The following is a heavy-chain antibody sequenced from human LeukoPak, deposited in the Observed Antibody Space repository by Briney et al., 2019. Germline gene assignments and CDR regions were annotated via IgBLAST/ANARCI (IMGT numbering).Heavy chain of an antibody. V-gene: IGHV4-38-2*01. CDR1: GYSISSGYY. CDR2: IYHSGST. Sequence: PSETLSLTCAVSGYSISSGYYWGWIRQPPGKGPEWIGSIYHSGSTYYNPSLKSRVTISVDTSKNQFSLKLSSVTAADTAVYYCARHYRSLDHGWSFDPWGQGTLVTVSS. D-gene: IGHD3/OR15-3a*01. CDR3: ARHYRSLDHGWSFDP. J-gene: IGHJ5*02.